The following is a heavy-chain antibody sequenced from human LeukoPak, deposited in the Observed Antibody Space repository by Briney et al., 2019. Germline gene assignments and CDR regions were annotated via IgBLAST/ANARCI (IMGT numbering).Heavy chain of an antibody. V-gene: IGHV1-2*02. CDR1: GCTFTGYY. Sequence: ASVKVSCKASGCTFTGYYMHWVRQAPGQGLEWMGWINPNSGGTNYAQKFQGRVTMTRDTSISTAYMELSRLRSDDTAVYYCARVPGFCSGGSCYFWGQGTLVTVSS. J-gene: IGHJ4*02. CDR3: ARVPGFCSGGSCYF. D-gene: IGHD2-15*01. CDR2: INPNSGGT.